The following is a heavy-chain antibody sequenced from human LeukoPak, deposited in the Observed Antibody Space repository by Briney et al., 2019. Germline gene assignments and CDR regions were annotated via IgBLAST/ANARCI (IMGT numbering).Heavy chain of an antibody. D-gene: IGHD3-10*01. V-gene: IGHV3-23*01. CDR3: AKDLIGHHPPHS. Sequence: GGSLRLSCTVSGFTFSSYAMAWVRQAPGKGLEWVTTISDGGDDTYYTDSLRGRFSISRDNSKNTLYLQMNSLRAEDTAVYYCAKDLIGHHPPHSWGQGTLVTVSA. CDR1: GFTFSSYA. CDR2: ISDGGDDT. J-gene: IGHJ4*02.